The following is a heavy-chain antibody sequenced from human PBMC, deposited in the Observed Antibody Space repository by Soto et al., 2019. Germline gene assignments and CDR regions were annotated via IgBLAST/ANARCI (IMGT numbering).Heavy chain of an antibody. CDR3: ARDAIDAVFGW. CDR2: ISYDGSSQ. Sequence: QVLLVEAGGGVVQPGMSLRLSCVASGFMFSKYGIHWVRQAPGKGLEWVGFISYDGSSQYYSDSVKGRLTISRDNSKNPVSLQMNSVRVEGTAVWYCARDAIDAVFGWWGQGTRVSVSS. CDR1: GFMFSKYG. V-gene: IGHV3-33*01. J-gene: IGHJ4*02. D-gene: IGHD3-9*01.